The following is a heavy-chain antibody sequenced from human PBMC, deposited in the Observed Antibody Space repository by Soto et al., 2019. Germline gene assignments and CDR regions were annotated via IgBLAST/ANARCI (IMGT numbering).Heavy chain of an antibody. V-gene: IGHV1-69*05. Sequence: SVKVSCKASGGTFSSYAISWVRQAPGQGLEWMGGIIPIFGTANYAQKLQGRVTMTTDTSTSTAYMELRSLRSDDTAVYYCARDRGARTFRGGVYPYWGQGTLVTVSS. J-gene: IGHJ4*02. D-gene: IGHD3-10*01. CDR3: ARDRGARTFRGGVYPY. CDR2: IIPIFGTA. CDR1: GGTFSSYA.